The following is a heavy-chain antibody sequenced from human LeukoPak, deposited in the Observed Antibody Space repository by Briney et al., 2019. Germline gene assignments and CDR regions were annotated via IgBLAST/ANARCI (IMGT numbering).Heavy chain of an antibody. D-gene: IGHD2-21*02. CDR1: GFTFSSYA. CDR3: AKGGPTAYCGGDCYPAFDY. CDR2: ISGSGGST. J-gene: IGHJ4*02. V-gene: IGHV3-23*01. Sequence: GGSLRLSCAASGFTFSSYAMSWVRQAPGKGLEWVSAISGSGGSTYYADSVKGGFTISRDNSKNTLYLQMNSLRAEDTAVYYCAKGGPTAYCGGDCYPAFDYWGQGTLVTVSS.